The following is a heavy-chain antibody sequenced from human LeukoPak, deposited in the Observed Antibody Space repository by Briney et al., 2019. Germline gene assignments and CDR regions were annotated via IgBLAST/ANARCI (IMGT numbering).Heavy chain of an antibody. CDR1: GFTFSSYW. J-gene: IGHJ6*04. CDR2: IKQDGSEK. Sequence: GGSLRLSCAASGFTFSSYWMSWVRQAPGKGLEWVANIKQDGSEKYYVDSVKGRFTISRDNAKNSLYLQINSLRAEDTAVYYCAGFLGYCSSTSCYYYGMDVWGKGTTVTVSS. V-gene: IGHV3-7*03. CDR3: AGFLGYCSSTSCYYYGMDV. D-gene: IGHD2-2*01.